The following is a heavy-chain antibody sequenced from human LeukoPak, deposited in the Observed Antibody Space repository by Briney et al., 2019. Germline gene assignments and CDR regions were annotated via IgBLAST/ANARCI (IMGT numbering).Heavy chain of an antibody. Sequence: GGSLRLSCAASGFTFSSYAMHWVRQAPGKGLEWVAVISYDGSNKYYADSVKGRFTISRDNSKNTLYLQMNSLRAEDTAAYYCARDHSSGPMRGFDPWGQGTLVTVSS. D-gene: IGHD3-22*01. CDR1: GFTFSSYA. V-gene: IGHV3-30-3*01. CDR3: ARDHSSGPMRGFDP. J-gene: IGHJ5*02. CDR2: ISYDGSNK.